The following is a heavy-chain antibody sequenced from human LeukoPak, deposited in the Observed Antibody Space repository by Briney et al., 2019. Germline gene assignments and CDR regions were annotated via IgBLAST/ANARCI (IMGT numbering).Heavy chain of an antibody. J-gene: IGHJ4*02. CDR3: ARDGFSGSDDY. Sequence: GGSLRLSCAASGFTFSSYWMSWVRQAPGKGLEWVANIKQDGSEKYYVDSVKGRFTTSRDNAKNSLYLQMNRLRAEDTAVYYCARDGFSGSDDYWGQGTLVTVSS. D-gene: IGHD3-10*01. CDR2: IKQDGSEK. CDR1: GFTFSSYW. V-gene: IGHV3-7*01.